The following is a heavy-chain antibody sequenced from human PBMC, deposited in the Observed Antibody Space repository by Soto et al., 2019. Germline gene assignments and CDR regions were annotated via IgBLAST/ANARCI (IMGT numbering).Heavy chain of an antibody. D-gene: IGHD3-10*01. CDR2: SSGGAGDT. CDR3: AKSSRITLVRGVTDY. V-gene: IGHV3-23*01. Sequence: PGGSLRLSCAASGFAFSNYAMNWVRQAPGKGLEWVSASSGGAGDTYYADSVKGRFTISRDNSKNTLYLQMKSLRAEDTAVYYCAKSSRITLVRGVTDYWGQGTLVTVSS. CDR1: GFAFSNYA. J-gene: IGHJ4*02.